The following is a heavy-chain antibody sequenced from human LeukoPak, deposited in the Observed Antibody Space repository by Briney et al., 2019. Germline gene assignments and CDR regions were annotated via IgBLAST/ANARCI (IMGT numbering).Heavy chain of an antibody. CDR1: GFTFSSYG. J-gene: IGHJ6*02. CDR3: AREFDCSSTSCYGYYYGMDV. Sequence: GRSLRLSCAAAGFTFSSYGMRWVRQAPGKGLEWVAVIWYDGSNKYYADSVKGRFTISRDNTKNTLYLQMNRLRAEDTAVYYCAREFDCSSTSCYGYYYGMDVWGQGTTVTVSS. V-gene: IGHV3-33*01. CDR2: IWYDGSNK. D-gene: IGHD2-2*01.